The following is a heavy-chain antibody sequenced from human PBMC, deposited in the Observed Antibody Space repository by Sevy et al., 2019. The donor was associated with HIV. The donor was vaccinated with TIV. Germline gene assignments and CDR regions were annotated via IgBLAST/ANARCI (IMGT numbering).Heavy chain of an antibody. CDR3: ARGRGYSSSWATLYYYGMDV. Sequence: SETLSLTCTVSGGSISSYYWSWIRQPPGKGLEWIGYIYYSGSTNYNPSLKSRVTISVDTSKNQFSLKLGSVTAADTAVYYCARGRGYSSSWATLYYYGMDVWGQGTTVTVSS. CDR1: GGSISSYY. J-gene: IGHJ6*02. D-gene: IGHD6-13*01. V-gene: IGHV4-59*01. CDR2: IYYSGST.